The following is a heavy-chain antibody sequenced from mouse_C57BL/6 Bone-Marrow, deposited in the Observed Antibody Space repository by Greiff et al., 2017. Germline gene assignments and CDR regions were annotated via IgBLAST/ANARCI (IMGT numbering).Heavy chain of an antibody. J-gene: IGHJ1*03. Sequence: LQQSGAELARPGASVKLSCKASGYTFTSYGISWVKQRTGQGLEWIGEIYPRSGNTYYNEKFKGKATLTADKSSSTAYMELRSLTSEDSAVYFCAILWLRYWYVDVWGTGTTVTVSS. V-gene: IGHV1-81*01. CDR2: IYPRSGNT. D-gene: IGHD2-2*01. CDR3: AILWLRYWYVDV. CDR1: GYTFTSYG.